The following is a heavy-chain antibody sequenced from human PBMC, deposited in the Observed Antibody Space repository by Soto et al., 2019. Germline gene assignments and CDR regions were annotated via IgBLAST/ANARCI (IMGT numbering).Heavy chain of an antibody. D-gene: IGHD3-16*01. CDR1: GFTFRSYV. CDR2: TSYDGSNN. J-gene: IGHJ4*02. Sequence: DSGGGVVQPGTSLRLSCVGSGFTFRSYVIHWVRQAPGKGLEWVALTSYDGSNNFYGDSVKGRFTISRHNSRNTVELQMDSLRFEDTALYYCARWGTTGGLDVWGQGTLVSVSS. CDR3: ARWGTTGGLDV. V-gene: IGHV3-33*05.